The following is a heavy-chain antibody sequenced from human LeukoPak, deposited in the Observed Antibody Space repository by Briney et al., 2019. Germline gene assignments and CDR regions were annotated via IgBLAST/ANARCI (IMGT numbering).Heavy chain of an antibody. CDR1: GGSFSGYY. D-gene: IGHD6-19*01. J-gene: IGHJ4*02. CDR2: INHSGST. V-gene: IGHV4-34*01. Sequence: SETLSLTCAVYGGSFSGYYWSWIRQPPGKGLEWIGEINHSGSTNYNPPLKSRVTISVDTSKNQFSLKLSSVAAADTAVYYCARGARRVFSSGWYYYWGQGTLVTVSS. CDR3: ARGARRVFSSGWYYY.